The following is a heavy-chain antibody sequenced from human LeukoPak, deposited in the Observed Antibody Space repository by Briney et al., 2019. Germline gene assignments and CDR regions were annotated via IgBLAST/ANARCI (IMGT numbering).Heavy chain of an antibody. CDR1: GGSFSGYY. V-gene: IGHV4-34*01. Sequence: SETLSLTCTVYGGSFSGYYLSWIRQPPGKGLEWIGEINHSGSTNYNPSLKSRVTISVDTTKNQFSLKLSSVTAADTAVYYCARGRGDRSSWYVDYWGQGTLVTVSS. D-gene: IGHD6-13*01. CDR3: ARGRGDRSSWYVDY. J-gene: IGHJ4*02. CDR2: INHSGST.